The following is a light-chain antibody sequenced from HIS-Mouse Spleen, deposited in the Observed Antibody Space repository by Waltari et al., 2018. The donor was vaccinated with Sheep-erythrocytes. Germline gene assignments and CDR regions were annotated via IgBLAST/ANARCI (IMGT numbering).Light chain of an antibody. CDR2: EDS. CDR1: ALPKTY. V-gene: IGLV3-10*01. Sequence: SYELTQPPSVSVSPGQPARITCSGDALPKTYAYWYQQKSGQAPVLVIYEDSKRPSGIPERFSGSSSGKMATLTISGAQVEDEADYYCYSTDSSGNHSNWVFGGGTKLTVL. CDR3: YSTDSSGNHSNWV. J-gene: IGLJ3*02.